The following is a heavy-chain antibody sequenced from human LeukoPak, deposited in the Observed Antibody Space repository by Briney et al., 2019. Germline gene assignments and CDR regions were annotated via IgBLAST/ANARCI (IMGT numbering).Heavy chain of an antibody. CDR1: GYTFTSYA. D-gene: IGHD3-10*01. Sequence: GASVKVSCKASGYTFTSYAMNWVRQAPGQGLEWMGWINTNTGYPTYAQGFTGRFVFSLDTSVSTAYLQISSLKAEDTAVYYCAREAGPRVSWFGELSPNWFDPWGQGTLVTVSS. CDR3: AREAGPRVSWFGELSPNWFDP. J-gene: IGHJ5*02. CDR2: INTNTGYP. V-gene: IGHV7-4-1*02.